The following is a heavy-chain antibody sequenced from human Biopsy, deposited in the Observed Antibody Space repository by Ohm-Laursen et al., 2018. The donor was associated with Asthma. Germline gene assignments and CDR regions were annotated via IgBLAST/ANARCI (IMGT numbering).Heavy chain of an antibody. D-gene: IGHD2-2*01. J-gene: IGHJ4*02. CDR1: GASITSSDYY. V-gene: IGHV4-39*01. CDR3: AIHDHRWGPYADF. Sequence: SETLSLTCTVSGASITSSDYYWGWIRQPPGKGLEWIGSMYYGERNYYSPSLKSRVTISVDTAKNQFSLMLSTVTAADTAVYYCAIHDHRWGPYADFWGQGTLVTVSS. CDR2: MYYGERN.